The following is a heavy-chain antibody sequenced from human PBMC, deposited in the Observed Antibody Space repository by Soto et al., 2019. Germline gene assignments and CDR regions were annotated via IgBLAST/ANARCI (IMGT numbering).Heavy chain of an antibody. D-gene: IGHD2-2*02. CDR2: ISAYNGNT. Sequence: ASVKVSCKASGYTFTSYGISWVRQAPGQGLEWMGWISAYNGNTNYAQKLQGRVTMTTDTSTSTAYMELRSLRSDDTAVYYCARDEKDIVVVPAAIRPKYYGMDVWGQGTTVTVSS. CDR3: ARDEKDIVVVPAAIRPKYYGMDV. V-gene: IGHV1-18*01. J-gene: IGHJ6*02. CDR1: GYTFTSYG.